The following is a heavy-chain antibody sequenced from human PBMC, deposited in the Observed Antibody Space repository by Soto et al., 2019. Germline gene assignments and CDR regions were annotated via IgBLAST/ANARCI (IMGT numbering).Heavy chain of an antibody. D-gene: IGHD6-19*01. CDR1: GFTFSSYS. CDR2: ISSSSSYI. Sequence: EVQLVESGGGLVKPGGSLRLSCAASGFTFSSYSMIWVRQAPGKGLEWVSSISSSSSYIYYADSVKGRFTISRDNAKNSLYLQMNSLRAEDTAVYYCARDKGQWLGDYYYYYGMDVWGQGTTVTVSS. J-gene: IGHJ6*02. V-gene: IGHV3-21*01. CDR3: ARDKGQWLGDYYYYYGMDV.